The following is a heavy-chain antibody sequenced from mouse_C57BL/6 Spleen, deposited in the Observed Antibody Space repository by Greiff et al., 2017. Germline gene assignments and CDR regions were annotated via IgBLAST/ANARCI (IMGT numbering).Heavy chain of an antibody. CDR2: IPPNSGST. CDR1: GYTFTSYW. Sequence: QVQLQQPGAELVKPGASVKLSCKASGYTFTSYWMHWVKQRPGQGLEWIGMIPPNSGSTNYNEKFKSKATLTVDKSSSTAYMQLSSLTSEDSAVYYCARSPFYDYDVPHYFDYWGQGTTLTVSS. D-gene: IGHD2-4*01. V-gene: IGHV1-64*01. J-gene: IGHJ2*01. CDR3: ARSPFYDYDVPHYFDY.